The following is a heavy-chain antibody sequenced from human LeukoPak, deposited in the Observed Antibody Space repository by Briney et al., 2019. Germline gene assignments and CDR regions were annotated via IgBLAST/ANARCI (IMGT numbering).Heavy chain of an antibody. D-gene: IGHD7-27*01. CDR2: INPSSGGT. V-gene: IGHV1-2*02. CDR1: GYTFTGYY. Sequence: GASVKVSCKASGYTFTGYYMHWVRQAPGQGLEWMEWINPSSGGTNYAQKFQGRVTMTRDTSISTAYMELSRLRSDDTAVYYCARGARVTGRYDAFDIWGQGTMVTVSS. CDR3: ARGARVTGRYDAFDI. J-gene: IGHJ3*02.